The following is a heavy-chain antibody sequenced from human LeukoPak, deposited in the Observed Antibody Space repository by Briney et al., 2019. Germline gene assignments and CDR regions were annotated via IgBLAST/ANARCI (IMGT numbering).Heavy chain of an antibody. V-gene: IGHV3-21*01. D-gene: IGHD3-22*01. CDR2: ISSSSSYI. CDR3: ARDGRQDSSGYYYIY. J-gene: IGHJ4*02. Sequence: PGGSLRLSCAASGFTFSSYSMNWVRQAPGKGLEWVSSISSSSSYIYYADSVKGRFTISRDNAKNSLYLRMNSLRTEDTAVYYCARDGRQDSSGYYYIYWGQGTLVTVSS. CDR1: GFTFSSYS.